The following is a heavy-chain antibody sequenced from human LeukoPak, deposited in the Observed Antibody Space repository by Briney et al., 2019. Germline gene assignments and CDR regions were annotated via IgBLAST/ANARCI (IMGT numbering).Heavy chain of an antibody. CDR1: GFTFSSYG. CDR3: ARDKLAYCGGNCYPDA. CDR2: ISSGSTYI. Sequence: GGSPRLSCAVSGFTFSSYGMNWVRQAPGRGLEWVSSISSGSTYIYYAGSVKGRFTISRDNGKNSLYLQMNSLRAEDTAVYYCARDKLAYCGGNCYPDAWGQGTLVTVSS. J-gene: IGHJ5*02. D-gene: IGHD2-21*02. V-gene: IGHV3-21*01.